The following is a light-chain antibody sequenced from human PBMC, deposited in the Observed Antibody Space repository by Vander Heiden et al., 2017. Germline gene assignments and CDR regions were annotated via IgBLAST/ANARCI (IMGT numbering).Light chain of an antibody. CDR3: QQYDNLPLT. CDR1: QGMSNY. CDR2: DAS. J-gene: IGKJ4*01. V-gene: IGKV1-33*01. Sequence: DIQLTQSPSSLSAFEGDRVTITCQASQGMSNYLHWYQQKPGKAPKLLIYDASNVETGVPPRFSGSGAGTDFTSTISLLHAEDIATYYRQQYDNLPLTFGGGTKVEIK.